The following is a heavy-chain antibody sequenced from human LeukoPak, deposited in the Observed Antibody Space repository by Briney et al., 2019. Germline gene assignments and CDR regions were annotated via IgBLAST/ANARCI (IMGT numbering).Heavy chain of an antibody. D-gene: IGHD4-11*01. J-gene: IGHJ5*02. CDR2: IYTSGST. CDR1: GGSISNGSYY. Sequence: PSETLSLTCTVSGGSISNGSYYWSWIRQPAGKGLEWIGRIYTSGSTNYNPSLKSRVTISVDTSKNQFSLKLSSVTAADTAVYYCARDGFDSNYESWFDPWGQGTLVTVSS. CDR3: ARDGFDSNYESWFDP. V-gene: IGHV4-61*02.